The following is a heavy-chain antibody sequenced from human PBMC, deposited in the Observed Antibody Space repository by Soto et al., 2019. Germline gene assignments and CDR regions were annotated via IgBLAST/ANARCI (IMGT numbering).Heavy chain of an antibody. V-gene: IGHV6-1*01. D-gene: IGHD2-8*01. J-gene: IGHJ5*01. CDR1: GDSVSSSSVT. CDR3: VRQRGNGWLDF. CDR2: TYYRSKWYN. Sequence: SQTLSLTCAISGDSVSSSSVTWNWIRQSPSRGLEWLGRTYYRSKWYNDYAESVKSRITINPDTSKNQFSLHLNSVTPEDAAVYYCVRQRGNGWLDFWGQGTGVTVSP.